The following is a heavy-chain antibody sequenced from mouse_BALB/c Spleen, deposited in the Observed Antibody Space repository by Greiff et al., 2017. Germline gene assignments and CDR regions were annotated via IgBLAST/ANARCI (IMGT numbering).Heavy chain of an antibody. J-gene: IGHJ3*01. CDR3: ARGASAWFAY. CDR1: GFSLTSYG. Sequence: VQLQESGPGLVAPSQSLSITCTVSGFSLTSYGVHWVRQPPGKGLEWLGVIWAGGSTNYNSALMSRLSSSKDNSKSKVFLKMNSLQTDDTAMYYCARGASAWFAYWGQGTLVTVSA. V-gene: IGHV2-9*02. D-gene: IGHD6-1*01. CDR2: IWAGGST.